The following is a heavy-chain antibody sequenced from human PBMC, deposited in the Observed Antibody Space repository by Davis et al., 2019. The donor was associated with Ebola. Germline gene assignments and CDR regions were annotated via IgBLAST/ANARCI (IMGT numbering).Heavy chain of an antibody. CDR1: GFTFSSYG. Sequence: GESLKISCAASGFTFSSYGMHWVRQAPGKGLEWVAVISYDGSNKYYADSVKGRFTISRDNSKNTLYLQMNSLRAEDTAVYYCAREMAPSYFDYWGQGTLVTVSS. CDR2: ISYDGSNK. CDR3: AREMAPSYFDY. J-gene: IGHJ4*02. V-gene: IGHV3-30*03. D-gene: IGHD5-24*01.